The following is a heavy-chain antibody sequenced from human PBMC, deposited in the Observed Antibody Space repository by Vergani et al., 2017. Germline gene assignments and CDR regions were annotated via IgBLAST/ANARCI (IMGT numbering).Heavy chain of an antibody. J-gene: IGHJ4*02. Sequence: QVQLVESGGGLVKPGGSLRLSCAASGFTFSDYYMNWVRQAPGKGLEWVSSISSSSSYIYYADSVKGRFTISRDNAKNSLYLQMNSLRAEDTAVYYCARVFSSGWYSGFDYWGQGTLVTVSS. CDR3: ARVFSSGWYSGFDY. D-gene: IGHD6-19*01. V-gene: IGHV3-11*06. CDR1: GFTFSDYY. CDR2: ISSSSSYI.